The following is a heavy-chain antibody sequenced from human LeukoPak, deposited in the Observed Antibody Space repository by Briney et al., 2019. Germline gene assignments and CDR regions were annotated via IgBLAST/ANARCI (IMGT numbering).Heavy chain of an antibody. V-gene: IGHV4-59*08. J-gene: IGHJ6*02. Sequence: PSETLSLTCTVSGGSISSYYWSWIRQPPGKGLEWIGYIFYSGGTTYNPSLKSRVTISVDTSKNQFSLKLSSVTAADTAVYYCARQVYYGMDVWGQGTTVTVSS. CDR2: IFYSGGT. CDR3: ARQVYYGMDV. CDR1: GGSISSYY.